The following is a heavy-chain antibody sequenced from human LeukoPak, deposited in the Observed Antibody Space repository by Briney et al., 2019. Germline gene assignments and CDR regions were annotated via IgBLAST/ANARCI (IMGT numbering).Heavy chain of an antibody. Sequence: PSETLSLTCTVSGGSISSYYWSWIRQPPGKGLEWIGYIYYSGRTNYNPSLKSRVTISVGTSKNQFSLKLSSVTAADTAVYYCARDRGQWLLNWFDPWGQGTLVTVSS. V-gene: IGHV4-59*01. CDR2: IYYSGRT. D-gene: IGHD6-19*01. CDR3: ARDRGQWLLNWFDP. J-gene: IGHJ5*02. CDR1: GGSISSYY.